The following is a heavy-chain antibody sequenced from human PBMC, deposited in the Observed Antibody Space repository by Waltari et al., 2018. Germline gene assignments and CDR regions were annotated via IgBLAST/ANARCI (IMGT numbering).Heavy chain of an antibody. D-gene: IGHD6-19*01. CDR2: IIPIFGTA. J-gene: IGHJ4*02. CDR1: DGTVSSHA. V-gene: IGHV1-69*05. CDR3: ARGAYSSGSDH. Sequence: QVQLLQSGAEVKKPGSSVKVSCKASDGTVSSHAISWVRQAPGQGLEWMGGIIPIFGTANYAQKFQGRVTITTDESTSTAYMELSSLRSEDTAVYYCARGAYSSGSDHWGQGTLVTVSS.